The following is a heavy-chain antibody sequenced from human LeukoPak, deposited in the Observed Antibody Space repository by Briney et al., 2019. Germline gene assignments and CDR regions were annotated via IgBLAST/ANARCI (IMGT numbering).Heavy chain of an antibody. D-gene: IGHD3-9*01. Sequence: GASVKVSCKASGYTFTSYGISWVRQAPGQGLEWMGWISAYNGNTNYAQKLQGRVTMTTDTSTSTAYMELRSLRSDDTAVYYCARVRKYYDILTGYYKDYWGQGTLVTVSS. CDR3: ARVRKYYDILTGYYKDY. CDR1: GYTFTSYG. CDR2: ISAYNGNT. V-gene: IGHV1-18*01. J-gene: IGHJ4*02.